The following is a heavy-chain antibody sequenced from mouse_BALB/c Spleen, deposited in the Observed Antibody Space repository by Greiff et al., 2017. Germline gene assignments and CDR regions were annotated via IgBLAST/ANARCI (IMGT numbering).Heavy chain of an antibody. CDR2: IDPENGDT. J-gene: IGHJ4*01. CDR3: NACRGDYAMDY. Sequence: VQLQQSGAELVRSGASVKLSCTASGFNIKDYYMHWVKQRPEQGLEWIGWIDPENGDTEYAPKFQGKATMTADTSSNTAYLQLSSLTSEDTAVYYCNACRGDYAMDYWGQGTSVTVSS. V-gene: IGHV14-4*02. CDR1: GFNIKDYY.